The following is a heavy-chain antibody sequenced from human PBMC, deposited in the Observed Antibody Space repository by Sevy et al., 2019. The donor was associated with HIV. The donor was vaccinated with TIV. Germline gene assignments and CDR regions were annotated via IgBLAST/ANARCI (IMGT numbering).Heavy chain of an antibody. Sequence: GGSLRLSCATSGFTFSSNWMTWVRQAPGKGLEWVANVKQDMSEKYYADSVKGRFTISRDNAKNSLYLEMNSLRAEDTDLYYCARAQQITLLVVIGGLYFDFWGQGTLVSVSS. CDR3: ARAQQITLLVVIGGLYFDF. V-gene: IGHV3-7*01. J-gene: IGHJ4*02. D-gene: IGHD2-15*01. CDR1: GFTFSSNW. CDR2: VKQDMSEK.